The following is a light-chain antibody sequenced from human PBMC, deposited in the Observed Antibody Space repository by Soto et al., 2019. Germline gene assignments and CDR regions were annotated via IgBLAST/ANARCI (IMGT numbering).Light chain of an antibody. V-gene: IGKV1-5*03. CDR3: QQYGSYSPWT. J-gene: IGKJ1*01. CDR1: QSIGSW. CDR2: KAS. Sequence: DIQMTQSPTTLSASVGDRVTITCRASQSIGSWLAWYHQKPGKAPKLLIYKASTLESGVPSRFSGSGSGTEFILTISSLQPDDFASYYCQQYGSYSPWTFGQGTKVEIK.